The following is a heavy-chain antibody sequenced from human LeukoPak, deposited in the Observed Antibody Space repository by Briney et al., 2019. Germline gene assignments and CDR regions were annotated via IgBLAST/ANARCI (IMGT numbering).Heavy chain of an antibody. CDR3: AKDTSGYDSRWLQFFDY. CDR1: GFTFSSYA. D-gene: IGHD5-24*01. J-gene: IGHJ4*02. CDR2: ISGSGSST. Sequence: GGSLRLSCAASGFTFSSYAMSWVRQAPGKGLEWVSAISGSGSSTYYADSVKGRFTISRDNSKNTLYLQMNSLRAEDTAVYYCAKDTSGYDSRWLQFFDYWGQGTLVTVSS. V-gene: IGHV3-23*01.